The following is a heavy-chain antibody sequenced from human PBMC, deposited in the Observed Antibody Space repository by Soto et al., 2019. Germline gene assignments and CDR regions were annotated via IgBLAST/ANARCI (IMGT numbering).Heavy chain of an antibody. CDR3: ARDQTDSGGYSDS. CDR2: ISGSGGST. V-gene: IGHV3-23*01. CDR1: GFTFNSYA. Sequence: GGSLRLSCAASGFTFNSYAMSWVRQAPGKGLEWVSAISGSGGSTYYADSVKGRFAISRDNSKNTPYLQMNSLRAEDTAVYYCARDQTDSGGYSDSWGQGTLVTVS. D-gene: IGHD3-22*01. J-gene: IGHJ4*02.